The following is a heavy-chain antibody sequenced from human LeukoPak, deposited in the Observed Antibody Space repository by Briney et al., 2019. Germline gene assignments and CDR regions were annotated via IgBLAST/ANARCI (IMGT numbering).Heavy chain of an antibody. CDR3: AIAYYYDSSGYYSHAFDI. Sequence: ASVKVSCKASGGTFTSYAISWVRQAPGQGLEWMGWISAYNGNTNYAQKLQGRVTMTTDTSTSTAYMELRSLRSDDTAVYYCAIAYYYDSSGYYSHAFDIWGQGTMVTVSS. D-gene: IGHD3-22*01. V-gene: IGHV1-18*01. CDR1: GGTFTSYA. J-gene: IGHJ3*02. CDR2: ISAYNGNT.